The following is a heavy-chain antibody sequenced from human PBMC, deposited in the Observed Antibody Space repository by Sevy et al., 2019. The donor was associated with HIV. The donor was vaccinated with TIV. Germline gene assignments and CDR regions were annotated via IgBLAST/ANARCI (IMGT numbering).Heavy chain of an antibody. CDR1: GFTFSSYA. CDR2: INEISSNI. J-gene: IGHJ4*02. Sequence: GESLKISCAASGFTFSSYAMNWVRQAPGKGLEWVSSINEISSNIYYADSVKGRFTISRDNAENSLYLQMNSVRAEDTAVYYCARDLFSGGNAVYGYWGQGALVTVSS. D-gene: IGHD2-15*01. V-gene: IGHV3-21*01. CDR3: ARDLFSGGNAVYGY.